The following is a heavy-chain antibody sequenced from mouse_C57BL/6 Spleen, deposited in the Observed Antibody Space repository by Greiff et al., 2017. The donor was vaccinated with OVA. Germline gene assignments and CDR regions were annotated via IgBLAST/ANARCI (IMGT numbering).Heavy chain of an antibody. CDR1: GFSFNTYA. J-gene: IGHJ4*01. Sequence: EVQGVESGGGLVQPKGSLKLSCAASGFSFNTYAMNWVRQAPGKGLEWVARIRSKSNNYATYYADSVKDRFTISRDESESMLYLQMNNLKTEDTAMYYCVRRGNGYYYAMDYWGQGTSVTVSS. D-gene: IGHD2-2*01. CDR3: VRRGNGYYYAMDY. CDR2: IRSKSNNYAT. V-gene: IGHV10-1*01.